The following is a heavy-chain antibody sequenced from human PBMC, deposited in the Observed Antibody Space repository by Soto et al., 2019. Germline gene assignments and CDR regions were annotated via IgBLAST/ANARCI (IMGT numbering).Heavy chain of an antibody. V-gene: IGHV3-53*01. Sequence: EVQLVESGGGLIQPGGSLRLSCAVSGFSVTQNYMGWVRQAPGKGLEWVSVIYTADDTYYGDSVKGRFTISRDQSKNALYLQMNSLIVEDTAVYYCARDCDDNGGCCPLWGQGTLVTVSS. CDR1: GFSVTQNY. J-gene: IGHJ4*02. D-gene: IGHD3-22*01. CDR3: ARDCDDNGGCCPL. CDR2: IYTADDT.